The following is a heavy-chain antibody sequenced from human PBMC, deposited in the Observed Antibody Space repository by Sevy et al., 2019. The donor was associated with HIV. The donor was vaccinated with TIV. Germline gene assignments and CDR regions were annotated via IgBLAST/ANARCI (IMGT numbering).Heavy chain of an antibody. J-gene: IGHJ4*02. Sequence: GGSLRLSCAASGFTVSRYEMSWVRQAPGKGLEWVSYISNSGTTIYYSDSVKGRFTISRDNARNSLYLQMNSLRAEDTAIYYCARDLPPSATTVAHFDCWGQGTLVTVSS. CDR2: ISNSGTTI. CDR1: GFTVSRYE. V-gene: IGHV3-48*03. D-gene: IGHD4-17*01. CDR3: ARDLPPSATTVAHFDC.